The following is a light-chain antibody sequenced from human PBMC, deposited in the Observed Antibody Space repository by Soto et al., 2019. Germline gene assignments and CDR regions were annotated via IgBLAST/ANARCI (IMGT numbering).Light chain of an antibody. J-gene: IGLJ1*01. CDR3: CSSGGSPTYV. CDR2: DVT. CDR1: SSDVGGDNS. Sequence: QSALTQPPSASGSPGQSVTISCAGSSSDVGGDNSVSWYQQHPGKAPKLIIYDVTQRRSGVPDRFSGSKSDNTASLTISGLKVEDEADYYCCSSGGSPTYVFGTGTKLTVL. V-gene: IGLV2-8*01.